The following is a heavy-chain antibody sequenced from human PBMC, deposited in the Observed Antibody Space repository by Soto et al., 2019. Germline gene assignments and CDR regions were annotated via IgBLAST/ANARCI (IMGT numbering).Heavy chain of an antibody. J-gene: IGHJ3*02. D-gene: IGHD6-19*01. CDR2: ISSSGSTI. CDR3: ARDLEPASGYSSGWYGVFSI. V-gene: IGHV3-11*01. CDR1: GFTFSDYY. Sequence: LRLSCAASGFTFSDYYMSWIRQAPGKGLEWVSYISSSGSTIYYADSVKGRFTISRDNAKNSLYLQMNSLRAEDTAVYYCARDLEPASGYSSGWYGVFSIWGHGTMVTVSS.